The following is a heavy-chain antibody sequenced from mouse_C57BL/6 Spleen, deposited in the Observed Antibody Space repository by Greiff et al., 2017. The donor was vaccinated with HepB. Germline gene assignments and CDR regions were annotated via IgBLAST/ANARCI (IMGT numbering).Heavy chain of an antibody. CDR2: IYPGSGST. CDR1: GYTFTSYW. J-gene: IGHJ1*03. CDR3: AREGSSHWYFDV. D-gene: IGHD1-1*01. Sequence: VKLQQPGAELVKPGASVKMSCKASGYTFTSYWITWVKQRPGQGLEWIGDIYPGSGSTNYNEKFKSKATLTVDTSSSTAYMQLSSLTSEDSAVYYCAREGSSHWYFDVWGTGTTVTVSS. V-gene: IGHV1-55*01.